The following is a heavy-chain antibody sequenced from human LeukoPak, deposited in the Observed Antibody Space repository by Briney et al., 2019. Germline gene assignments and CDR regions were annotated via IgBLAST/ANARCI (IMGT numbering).Heavy chain of an antibody. V-gene: IGHV1-18*01. D-gene: IGHD3-22*01. CDR1: GYTFTSYG. Sequence: ASVKVSCKASGYTFTSYGISWVRQAPGQGLEWMGWISAYNGNTNYAQKLQGRVTMTTDTSTSTAYMELRSLRSDDTAVYYGARDWGKTMIVNWFDPWGQGTLVTVAS. CDR2: ISAYNGNT. CDR3: ARDWGKTMIVNWFDP. J-gene: IGHJ5*02.